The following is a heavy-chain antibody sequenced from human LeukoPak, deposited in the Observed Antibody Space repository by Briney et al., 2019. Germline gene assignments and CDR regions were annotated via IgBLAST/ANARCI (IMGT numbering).Heavy chain of an antibody. V-gene: IGHV3-21*01. J-gene: IGHJ5*02. CDR1: GFTFSSYS. Sequence: GGSLRLSCAASGFTFSSYSTNWVRQAPGKGLEWVSSISSSSSYIYYADSVKGRFTISRDNAKNSVYLQLNSLRVEDTAVYYCAREGGLIIPSDLWGQGTLVTVAS. CDR3: AREGGLIIPSDL. D-gene: IGHD3-16*01. CDR2: ISSSSSYI.